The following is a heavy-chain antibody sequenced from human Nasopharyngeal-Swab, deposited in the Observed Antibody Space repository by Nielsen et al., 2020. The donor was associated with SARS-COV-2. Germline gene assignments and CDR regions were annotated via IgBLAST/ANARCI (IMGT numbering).Heavy chain of an antibody. CDR2: FDHEDGET. CDR1: GYTLTELS. Sequence: AAVKVSCQVSGYTLTELSMHWVRQAPGKGVEWMGGFDHEDGETIYAHKFQGRVTMTADTSTDTAYMELSSLRSEDTAVYYCATDHPPTEGQLYYYYGMDVWGQGTTVTVSS. J-gene: IGHJ6*02. V-gene: IGHV1-24*01. CDR3: ATDHPPTEGQLYYYYGMDV. D-gene: IGHD1-1*01.